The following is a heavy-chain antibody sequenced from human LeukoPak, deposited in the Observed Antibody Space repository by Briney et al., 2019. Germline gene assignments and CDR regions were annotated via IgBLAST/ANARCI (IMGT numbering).Heavy chain of an antibody. CDR2: ISYDGSNK. V-gene: IGHV3-30*04. Sequence: GGSLRLSCAASGFTFSSYAMHWVRQAPGKGLEWVAVISYDGSNKYYADSVKGRFTISRDNSKNTLYLQMKSLRAEDTAVYYCAKHSRQGLAGGFDYWGQGTLVTVSS. J-gene: IGHJ4*02. CDR1: GFTFSSYA. CDR3: AKHSRQGLAGGFDY. D-gene: IGHD6-19*01.